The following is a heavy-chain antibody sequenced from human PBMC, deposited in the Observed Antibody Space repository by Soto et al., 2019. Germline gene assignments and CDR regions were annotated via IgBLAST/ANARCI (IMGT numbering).Heavy chain of an antibody. D-gene: IGHD3-3*01. CDR1: GGSFSGYY. J-gene: IGHJ5*02. CDR3: ARRSLSIAIFGGHFDP. V-gene: IGHV4-34*01. CDR2: VNHSGST. Sequence: QVQLQQWGAGLLKPSETLSLTCAVYGGSFSGYYWSWIRQPPGKGLEWIGEVNHSGSTNYNPSLKRRVTISVDPSKNYFSVKLSSVTAADTAVYYCARRSLSIAIFGGHFDPWGQGTLVTVSS.